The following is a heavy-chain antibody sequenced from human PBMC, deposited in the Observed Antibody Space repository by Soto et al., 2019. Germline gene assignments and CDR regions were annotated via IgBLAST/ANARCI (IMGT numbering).Heavy chain of an antibody. CDR1: GFTFDDYA. J-gene: IGHJ3*02. Sequence: GGSLRLSCAASGFTFDDYAMHWVRQAPGKGLEWVSLISWDGGSTYYADSVKGRFTISRDNSKNSLYLQMNSLRAEDTALYYCAKVRPARSRGYAFDIWGQGTMVTVSS. V-gene: IGHV3-43D*03. D-gene: IGHD2-15*01. CDR2: ISWDGGST. CDR3: AKVRPARSRGYAFDI.